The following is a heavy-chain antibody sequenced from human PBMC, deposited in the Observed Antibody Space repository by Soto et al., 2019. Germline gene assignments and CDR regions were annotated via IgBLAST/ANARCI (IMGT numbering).Heavy chain of an antibody. Sequence: SETLSLTCTVTGGSMTSGAQYWTWIRHRPGEGLEWFGYINHRGSLYYNPSLKSRVSMSVDTSKNQFSLNLSSVTAADTAVYYCARELPQRQGRNMDVWGQGTTVTVS. D-gene: IGHD1-1*01. V-gene: IGHV4-31*03. J-gene: IGHJ6*02. CDR1: GGSMTSGAQY. CDR3: ARELPQRQGRNMDV. CDR2: INHRGSL.